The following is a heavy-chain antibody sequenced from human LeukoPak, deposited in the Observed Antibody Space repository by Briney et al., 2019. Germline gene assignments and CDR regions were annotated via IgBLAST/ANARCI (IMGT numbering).Heavy chain of an antibody. CDR3: ASYHPRYYYDSSGYPSHAFDI. V-gene: IGHV3-66*01. J-gene: IGHJ3*02. CDR2: IYSGGST. Sequence: GGSLRLSCAASGFTVSSNYMSWVRQAPGKGLEWVSVIYSGGSTYYADSVKGRFTISRDNSKNTLYLQMNSLRAEDTAVYYCASYHPRYYYDSSGYPSHAFDIWGQGTMVTASS. D-gene: IGHD3-22*01. CDR1: GFTVSSNY.